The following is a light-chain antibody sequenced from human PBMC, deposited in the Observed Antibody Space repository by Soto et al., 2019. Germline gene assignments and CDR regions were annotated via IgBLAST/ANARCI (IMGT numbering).Light chain of an antibody. CDR1: SNDLGSYNY. CDR3: SSYASSTTLVL. V-gene: IGLV2-14*01. Sequence: QSVLTQPASVSGSPGQSITISCTGSSNDLGSYNYVSWYQQHPGKAPKLMIYEVTSRPSGVSNRFSGSKSGNTASLTISGLLAEDEADYYCSSYASSTTLVLFGGGTQLTVL. J-gene: IGLJ2*01. CDR2: EVT.